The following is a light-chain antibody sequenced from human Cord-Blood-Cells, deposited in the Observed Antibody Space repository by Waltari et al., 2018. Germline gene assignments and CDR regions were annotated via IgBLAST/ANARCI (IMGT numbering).Light chain of an antibody. CDR2: DVS. V-gene: IGLV2-11*01. CDR1: SSDVGGYNY. Sequence: QSALTQPRPVSGSPGQSVTIYCTGTSSDVGGYNYVPCYQQHPGKAPNLMIYDVSKRPSGVPDRFSCSKSGNTGSLTISGLQAEDEADYYCCSYAGSYTFEVFGGGTKLTVL. CDR3: CSYAGSYTFEV. J-gene: IGLJ3*02.